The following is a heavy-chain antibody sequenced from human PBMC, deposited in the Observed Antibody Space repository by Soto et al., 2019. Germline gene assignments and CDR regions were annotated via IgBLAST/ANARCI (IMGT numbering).Heavy chain of an antibody. J-gene: IGHJ4*02. CDR2: INPSGDSR. V-gene: IGHV1-46*01. CDR3: ARGVVGATLFDY. CDR1: GFSFSDYF. Sequence: ASVKVSCKASGFSFSDYFMHWVRQAPGQGLEWMGIINPSGDSRNYAQKLQGRVTMTTDTSTSTAYMELRSLRSDDTAVYYCARGVVGATLFDYWGQGTLVTVSS. D-gene: IGHD1-26*01.